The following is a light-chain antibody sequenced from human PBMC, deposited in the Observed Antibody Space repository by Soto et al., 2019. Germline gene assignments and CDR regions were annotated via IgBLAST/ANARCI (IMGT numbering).Light chain of an antibody. Sequence: DIQLTQSPSFLSASVGDRVTITCRASQGISSYLAWYQQNPGKAPKLLIYAASTLQSGVPSRFSGSGSGTEFTLTISSLQPEDFATYYCQQLNSYPQTFGQGTKLEIK. J-gene: IGKJ2*01. V-gene: IGKV1-9*01. CDR3: QQLNSYPQT. CDR2: AAS. CDR1: QGISSY.